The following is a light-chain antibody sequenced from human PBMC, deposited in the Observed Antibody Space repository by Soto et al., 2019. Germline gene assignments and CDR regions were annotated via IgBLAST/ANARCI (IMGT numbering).Light chain of an antibody. CDR3: GTWDSSLSAGV. Sequence: QSVLTQPPSVSAAPGQKVTISCSGSSSNIGNNYVSWYQQLPGTAPKLLIYDNNKRPSGIPDRFSGYKSGTSATLGITGLQTGDEDDYYCGTWDSSLSAGVFGGGTQLTVL. CDR1: SSNIGNNY. CDR2: DNN. J-gene: IGLJ7*01. V-gene: IGLV1-51*01.